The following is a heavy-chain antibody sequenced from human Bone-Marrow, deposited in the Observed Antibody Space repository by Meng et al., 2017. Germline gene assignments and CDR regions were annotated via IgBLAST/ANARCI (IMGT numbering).Heavy chain of an antibody. CDR3: ARDEDISAAGKLFGDY. Sequence: VQLVQSGAEVKKPGASVKVSCKASGYTFPDYYLPWVRRAPGQGLEWMGRINPKSGDTHYAQRFQGRVTMTGDTSISTAYMELSGLRSDDTAMYYCARDEDISAAGKLFGDYWGQGTLVTVSS. J-gene: IGHJ4*02. CDR1: GYTFPDYY. CDR2: INPKSGDT. D-gene: IGHD6-13*01. V-gene: IGHV1-2*06.